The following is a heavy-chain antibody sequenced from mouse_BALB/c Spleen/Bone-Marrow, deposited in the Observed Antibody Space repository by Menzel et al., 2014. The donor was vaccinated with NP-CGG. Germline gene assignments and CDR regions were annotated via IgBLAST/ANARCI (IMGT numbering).Heavy chain of an antibody. CDR2: ISSGGSNT. D-gene: IGHD2-2*01. V-gene: IGHV5-12-1*01. J-gene: IGHJ4*01. CDR1: GFAFSGYD. CDR3: ARQRGYAYAMDY. Sequence: EVKLVESGGGLVKPGGSLKLSCAASGFAFSGYDMSWVRRTPEKRLEWVAYISSGGSNTYYLDTVKGRFTISRDNAKNTLYLQMNSLKSEDTAMYYCARQRGYAYAMDYWGQGTSVTVSS.